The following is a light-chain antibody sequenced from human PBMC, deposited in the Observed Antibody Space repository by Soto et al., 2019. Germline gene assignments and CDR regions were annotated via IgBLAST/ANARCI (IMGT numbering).Light chain of an antibody. CDR1: SSNIGSNA. Sequence: QSVLTQPPSASGTPGQRVTISCSGSSSNIGSNAVNWYQQLPGTAPKLLIYSNNQRPSGVPGRFSGSKSGTSASLAISGLQSEDEADYYCAAWDASLNGWVFGGGTKLTVL. CDR2: SNN. J-gene: IGLJ3*02. V-gene: IGLV1-44*01. CDR3: AAWDASLNGWV.